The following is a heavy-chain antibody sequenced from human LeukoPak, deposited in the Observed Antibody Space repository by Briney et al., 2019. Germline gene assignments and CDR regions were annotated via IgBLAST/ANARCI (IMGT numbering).Heavy chain of an antibody. CDR2: ISGSGGST. CDR1: GFTFSSYA. V-gene: IGHV3-23*01. J-gene: IGHJ4*02. CDR3: AKAKVANKVFDY. Sequence: GGSLRLSCAASGFTFSSYAMSWVRQAPGKGLEWVSAISGSGGSTYYADSVKGRFTISRNNSKNTLYLQMNSLRAEDTAVYYCAKAKVANKVFDYWGQGTLVTVSS.